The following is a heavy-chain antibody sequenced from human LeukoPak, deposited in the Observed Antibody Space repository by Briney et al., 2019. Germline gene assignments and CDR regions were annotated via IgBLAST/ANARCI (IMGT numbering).Heavy chain of an antibody. CDR1: GGSISSYY. J-gene: IGHJ5*02. D-gene: IGHD2-2*01. CDR3: ARIVVVPAAIWFDP. V-gene: IGHV4-4*07. Sequence: SETLSLTCTVSGGSISSYYWSWIRQPAGKGLEWIGRIYTSGSTNYNPSLKSRVTMSVGTSKNQFSLKLSSVTAADTAVYYCARIVVVPAAIWFDPWGQGTLVTVSS. CDR2: IYTSGST.